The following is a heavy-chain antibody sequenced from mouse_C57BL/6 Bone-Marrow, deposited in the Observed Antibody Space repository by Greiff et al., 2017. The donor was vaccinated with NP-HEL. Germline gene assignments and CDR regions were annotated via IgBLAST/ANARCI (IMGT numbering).Heavy chain of an antibody. D-gene: IGHD1-1*01. CDR1: GFSFNTYA. J-gene: IGHJ1*03. V-gene: IGHV10-1*01. Sequence: EADGGLVQPKGSLKLSCAASGFSFNTYAMNWVRQAPGKGLEWVARIRSKSNNYATYYADSVKDRFTISRDDSESMLYLQMNNLKTEDTAMYYCVRHTGSSYGGYFDVWGTGTTVTVSS. CDR2: IRSKSNNYAT. CDR3: VRHTGSSYGGYFDV.